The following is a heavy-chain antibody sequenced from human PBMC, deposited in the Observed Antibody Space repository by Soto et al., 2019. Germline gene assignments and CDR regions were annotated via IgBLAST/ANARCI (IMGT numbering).Heavy chain of an antibody. V-gene: IGHV3-30*18. J-gene: IGHJ4*02. CDR3: AKVLTGYSSSWYSTFDY. CDR1: GFTFSSYG. CDR2: ISYDGSNK. Sequence: GGSLRLSCAASGFTFSSYGMHWVRQAPGKGLEWVAVISYDGSNKYYVDSVKGRFTISRDNSKNTLYLQMNSLRAEDTAVYYCAKVLTGYSSSWYSTFDYWGQGTLVTVSS. D-gene: IGHD6-13*01.